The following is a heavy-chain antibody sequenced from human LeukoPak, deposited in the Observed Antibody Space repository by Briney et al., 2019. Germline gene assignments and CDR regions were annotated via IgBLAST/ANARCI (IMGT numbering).Heavy chain of an antibody. CDR1: GYTFTGYY. CDR3: ASHDYYDSIRAFDY. V-gene: IGHV1-2*02. D-gene: IGHD3-22*01. Sequence: GASVKVSCKASGYTFTGYYMHWVRQAPGQGLEWMGWINPNSGGTNYAQKFQGRVTVTRDTSISTAYMELSRLRSDDTAVYYCASHDYYDSIRAFDYWGKGTLVTVSS. J-gene: IGHJ4*02. CDR2: INPNSGGT.